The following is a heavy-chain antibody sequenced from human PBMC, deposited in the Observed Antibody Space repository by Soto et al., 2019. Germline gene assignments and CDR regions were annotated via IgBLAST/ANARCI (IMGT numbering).Heavy chain of an antibody. V-gene: IGHV4-59*01. CDR1: GGSISSYY. CDR3: ARQGYYDILTGFDNLLFDY. CDR2: IYYSGSI. D-gene: IGHD3-9*01. J-gene: IGHJ4*02. Sequence: SETLSLTCTVSGGSISSYYWTWIRQPPGKGLEWIGYIYYSGSINYNPSLESRVTISIDTSKNQFSLKLSSVTAADTAVYYCARQGYYDILTGFDNLLFDYWGQGTLVTVS.